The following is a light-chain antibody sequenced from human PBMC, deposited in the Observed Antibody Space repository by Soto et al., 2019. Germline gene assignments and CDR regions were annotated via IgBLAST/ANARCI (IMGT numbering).Light chain of an antibody. J-gene: IGLJ2*01. Sequence: QSVLTQPPSASGSPGQSVTISCTGTSSDVGGYNYVSWYQQHPGKAPKLMIYEVTKRPSGVPDRFSGSKSGNTASLTVSGLQADDEADYYGSSFVGNYEGVVFGGGTKLTVL. CDR1: SSDVGGYNY. V-gene: IGLV2-8*01. CDR2: EVT. CDR3: SSFVGNYEGVV.